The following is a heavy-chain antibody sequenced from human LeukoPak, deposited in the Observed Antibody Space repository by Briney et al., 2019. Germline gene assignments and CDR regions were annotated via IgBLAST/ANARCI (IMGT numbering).Heavy chain of an antibody. CDR3: ARDHSDSSSWYGYYYYYMDV. CDR1: GYTFTGYY. CDR2: INPNSGGT. D-gene: IGHD6-13*01. V-gene: IGHV1-2*02. Sequence: GASVKVSCKASGYTFTGYYMHWVRQAPGQGLEWMGWINPNSGGTNYAQKFQGRVTMTRDTSISTAYMELSRLRSDDTAVYYCARDHSDSSSWYGYYYYYMDVWGKGTTVTVSS. J-gene: IGHJ6*03.